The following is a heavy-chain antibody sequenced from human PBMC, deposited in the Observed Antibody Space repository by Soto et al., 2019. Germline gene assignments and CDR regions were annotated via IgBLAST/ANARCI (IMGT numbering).Heavy chain of an antibody. CDR1: GFTFSSYW. CDR3: ARDVGGEDCSSTSCYGHYYYYGMDV. D-gene: IGHD2-2*01. J-gene: IGHJ6*02. Sequence: EVQLVESGGGLVQPGGSLRLSCAASGFTFSSYWMSWVRQAPGKGLEWVANIKQDGSEKYYVDSVKGRFTISRDNAKNSLYLQMNSLRAEDTAVYYCARDVGGEDCSSTSCYGHYYYYGMDVWGQGTTVTVSS. CDR2: IKQDGSEK. V-gene: IGHV3-7*05.